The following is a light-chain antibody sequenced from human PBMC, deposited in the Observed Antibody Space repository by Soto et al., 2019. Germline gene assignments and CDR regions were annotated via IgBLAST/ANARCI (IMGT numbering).Light chain of an antibody. J-gene: IGKJ4*01. CDR1: QSVSYN. CDR2: GAF. CDR3: QQYKNWPPLT. Sequence: EIVMTQSPATLSVSPGETATLSCRASQSVSYNLAWYQQKPGQGPRLLIYGAFTRATGIPARFSGSGSGTEFTPTISSLQSEDFAVYHCQQYKNWPPLTFGGGTKVELK. V-gene: IGKV3-15*01.